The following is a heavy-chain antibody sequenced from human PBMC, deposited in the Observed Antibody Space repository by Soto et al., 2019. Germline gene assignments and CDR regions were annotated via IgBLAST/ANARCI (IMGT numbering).Heavy chain of an antibody. Sequence: SETLSLTCTVSGGSISSGGYYWSWIRQHPGKGLEWIGYIYYSGSTYYNPSLKSRVTISVDTSKNQFSLKLSSVTAADTAVYYCASGIAAAGQFDYWGQGTLVTVSS. D-gene: IGHD6-13*01. CDR3: ASGIAAAGQFDY. CDR2: IYYSGST. J-gene: IGHJ4*02. CDR1: GGSISSGGYY. V-gene: IGHV4-31*03.